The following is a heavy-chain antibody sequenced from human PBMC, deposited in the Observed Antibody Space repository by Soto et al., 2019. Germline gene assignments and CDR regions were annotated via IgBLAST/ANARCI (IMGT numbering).Heavy chain of an antibody. Sequence: SVKVSCKASGGTFSSYAISWVRQAPGQGLEWMGGIIPIFGTANYAQKFQGRVTITADKSTSTAYMELSNLRSEDTAVYYCARGILTGIAAPYYYYGMDVWGQGTTVTVSS. CDR2: IIPIFGTA. CDR1: GGTFSSYA. V-gene: IGHV1-69*06. D-gene: IGHD6-13*01. J-gene: IGHJ6*02. CDR3: ARGILTGIAAPYYYYGMDV.